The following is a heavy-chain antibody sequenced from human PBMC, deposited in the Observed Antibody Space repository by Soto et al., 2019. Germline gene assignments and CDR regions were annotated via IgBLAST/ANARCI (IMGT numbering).Heavy chain of an antibody. J-gene: IGHJ4*02. V-gene: IGHV4-39*01. CDR1: GGSISSSSYY. CDR2: IYYSGST. CDR3: ARFAGDTDY. D-gene: IGHD3-10*01. Sequence: QLPLQESGPGLVKPSETLSLTCTVSGGSISSSSYYWGWLRQPPGKGLEWIGSIYYSGSTYYNPSIKSRVTISVDTSKNQFSLTLSSVTAADTAVYYCARFAGDTDYWGQGTLVTVSS.